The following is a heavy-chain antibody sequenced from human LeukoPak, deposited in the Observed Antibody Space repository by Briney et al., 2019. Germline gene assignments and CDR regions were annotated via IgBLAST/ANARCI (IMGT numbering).Heavy chain of an antibody. J-gene: IGHJ4*02. CDR1: GFTFSTYA. CDR2: ISSSGGGT. D-gene: IGHD3-16*02. CDR3: AKDLSSRDYVWGSYRPDFDY. Sequence: GGSLRLSCAASGFTFSTYAMSWVRQAPGKGLEWVSAISSSGGGTYYADSVKGRFTISRDNSKNTLYLQMNSLRAEDTAVYYCAKDLSSRDYVWGSYRPDFDYWGQGTLVTVSS. V-gene: IGHV3-23*01.